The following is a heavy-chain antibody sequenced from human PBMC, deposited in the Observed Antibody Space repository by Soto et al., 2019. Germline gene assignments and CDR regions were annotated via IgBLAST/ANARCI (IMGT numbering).Heavy chain of an antibody. CDR1: GFTFSSYV. CDR3: ARDDEGGSECDLGY. J-gene: IGHJ4*02. D-gene: IGHD1-26*01. CDR2: ISHDGNNK. V-gene: IGHV3-30-3*01. Sequence: GGSLRLSCAASGFTFSSYVMHWVRQTPGKGLEWVAFISHDGNNKYYADSVKGRFTISRDNSENTLYLQMDSLRAEDTAVYYCARDDEGGSECDLGYVGQPTLVTVSS.